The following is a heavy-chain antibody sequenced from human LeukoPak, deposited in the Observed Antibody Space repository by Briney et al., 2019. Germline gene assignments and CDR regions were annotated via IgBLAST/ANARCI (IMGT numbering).Heavy chain of an antibody. Sequence: ASVKVSCKASGGTFSSYAISWVRQAPGQGLEWMGRIIPILGIANYAQKFQGRVTITADKSTSTAYMELSSLRSEDTAVYYCARAVVPVQSQYYYYYGMDVWGQGTTVTVSS. CDR1: GGTFSSYA. J-gene: IGHJ6*02. D-gene: IGHD2-2*01. V-gene: IGHV1-69*04. CDR2: IIPILGIA. CDR3: ARAVVPVQSQYYYYYGMDV.